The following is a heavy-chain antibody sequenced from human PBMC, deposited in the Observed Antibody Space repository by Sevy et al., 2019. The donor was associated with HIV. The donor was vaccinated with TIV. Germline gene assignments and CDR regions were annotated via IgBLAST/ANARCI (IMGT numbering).Heavy chain of an antibody. CDR3: AREGCTKPHDY. D-gene: IGHD2-8*01. CDR1: GFTFSKYT. V-gene: IGHV3-23*01. Sequence: GGYLRLSCAASGFTFSKYTMSWVRQAPGKGLEWVSTLSFGCGQINYADSVKGRFTISRDDSKNTLYLQMNSLRAEDTAVYYCAREGCTKPHDYWGQGTLVTVSS. CDR2: LSFGCGQI. J-gene: IGHJ4*02.